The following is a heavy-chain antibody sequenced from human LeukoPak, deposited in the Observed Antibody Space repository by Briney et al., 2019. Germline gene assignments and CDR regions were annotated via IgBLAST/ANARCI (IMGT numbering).Heavy chain of an antibody. V-gene: IGHV4-59*01. CDR1: IGSIRNYY. D-gene: IGHD6-19*01. Sequence: SSETLSLTCTVSIGSIRNYYWIWSRKPPGKGRERIGYLYYTGTTHYNPSLTTRVTISLDTSKYQLSLKVTSVGAADTAVSYCARESSGHLNAFDIWGQGTMVTVSS. J-gene: IGHJ3*02. CDR2: LYYTGTT. CDR3: ARESSGHLNAFDI.